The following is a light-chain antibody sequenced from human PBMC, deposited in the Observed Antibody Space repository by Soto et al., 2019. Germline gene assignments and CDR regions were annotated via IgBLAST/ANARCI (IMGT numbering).Light chain of an antibody. V-gene: IGKV3-15*01. Sequence: VVRTQSPATLSVSPGERATLSCRASQSVSSNLAWYQQKPGQAPRLLIYGASTRATGIPARFSGSGSGTEFTLTISSLQSEDFAVYYCQQDNNWPSTFGQGTKVDIK. CDR2: GAS. CDR3: QQDNNWPST. CDR1: QSVSSN. J-gene: IGKJ1*01.